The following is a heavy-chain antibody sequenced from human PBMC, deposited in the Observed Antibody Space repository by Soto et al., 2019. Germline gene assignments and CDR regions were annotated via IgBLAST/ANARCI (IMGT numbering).Heavy chain of an antibody. J-gene: IGHJ4*02. CDR1: GGSISSGGYY. CDR3: ARVGMYGGNRGYGY. D-gene: IGHD2-15*01. CDR2: IYYSGST. V-gene: IGHV4-31*03. Sequence: SETLSLTCTASGGSISSGGYYWSWIRQHPGKGLEWIGYIYYSGSTYYNPSLKSRVTISVDTSKNQFSLKLSSVTAADTAVYYCARVGMYGGNRGYGYWGQGTPVTVSS.